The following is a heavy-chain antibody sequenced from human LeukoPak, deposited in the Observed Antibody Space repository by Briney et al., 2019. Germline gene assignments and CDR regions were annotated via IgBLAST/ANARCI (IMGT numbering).Heavy chain of an antibody. D-gene: IGHD6-13*01. J-gene: IGHJ4*02. CDR2: ISGSGSST. V-gene: IGHV3-23*01. CDR1: GFTFSSYA. Sequence: PGGSLRLSCAASGFTFSSYAMSWVRQAPGKGLEWVSAISGSGSSTYYADSVKGRFAISRDNSKNTLYLQMNSLRAEDTAVYYCAKDIGSSLRMHDFDYWGQGTLVTVSS. CDR3: AKDIGSSLRMHDFDY.